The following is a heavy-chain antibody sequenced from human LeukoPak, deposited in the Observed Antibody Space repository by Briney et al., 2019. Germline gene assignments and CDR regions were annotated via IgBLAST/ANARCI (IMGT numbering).Heavy chain of an antibody. D-gene: IGHD6-19*01. V-gene: IGHV4-39*01. CDR1: GVSISSSSYY. J-gene: IGHJ4*02. Sequence: SETLSLTRTVSGVSISSSSYYCGWIRQPPGEGLEWIGSIYYGGTTFYNTPLKSRVTISVDTSKNQSSLKLSSVTAAETAVYYCARHLPPSGWVFDYWGQGTLVTVSS. CDR2: IYYGGTT. CDR3: ARHLPPSGWVFDY.